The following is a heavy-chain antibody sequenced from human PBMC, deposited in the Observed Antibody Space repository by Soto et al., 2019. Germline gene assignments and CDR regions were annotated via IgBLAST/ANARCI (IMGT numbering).Heavy chain of an antibody. V-gene: IGHV4-4*07. CDR1: CGSIISYF. CDR3: ARDSQWVLHDYFDY. CDR2: MYSSGNT. D-gene: IGHD1-26*01. J-gene: IGHJ4*02. Sequence: SETLSLTCTISCGSIISYFWTWVRQPAGKGLEWIGRMYSSGNTNYNPSLKSRVTMSVDRSRNQFSLELSSVTAADTAVYYCARDSQWVLHDYFDYWGQGTMVTVSS.